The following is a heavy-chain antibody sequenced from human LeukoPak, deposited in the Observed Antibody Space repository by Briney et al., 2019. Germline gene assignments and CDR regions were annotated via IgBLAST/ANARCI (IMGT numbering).Heavy chain of an antibody. CDR1: GDSVSANSAA. D-gene: IGHD3-22*01. Sequence: SQTLSPTCAISGDSVSANSAAWNWIRQSPSRGLEWLGRTYYRSKWYNDYAVSVKSRISINRDTSKNQLSLHLNSVTPEDTAVYYCAREYDRSGYYSYYFDYWGQGTLVTVSS. J-gene: IGHJ4*02. CDR2: TYYRSKWYN. V-gene: IGHV6-1*01. CDR3: AREYDRSGYYSYYFDY.